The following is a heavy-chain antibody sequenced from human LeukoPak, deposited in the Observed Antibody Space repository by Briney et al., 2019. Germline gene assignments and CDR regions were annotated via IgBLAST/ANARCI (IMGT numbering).Heavy chain of an antibody. CDR2: IWYDGSNG. CDR3: ARPLSIVGATIGAFDI. J-gene: IGHJ3*02. V-gene: IGHV3-33*01. D-gene: IGHD1-26*01. CDR1: GFTFSNYG. Sequence: GGSLRLSCAAFGFTFSNYGMHCVRQAPGKGLEWVAVIWYDGSNGYYADSVKGRFTISRDNSKNTLYLQMNSLRAEDTAVYYCARPLSIVGATIGAFDIWGQGTMVTVSS.